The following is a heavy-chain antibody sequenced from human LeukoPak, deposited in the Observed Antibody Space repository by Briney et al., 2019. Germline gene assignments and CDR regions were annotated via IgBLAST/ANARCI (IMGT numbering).Heavy chain of an antibody. CDR2: IKQDGSEK. Sequence: PGGSLRLSCAASGFTFSSYWMSWVRQAPGKGLEWVANIKQDGSEKYYVDSVKGRFTISRDNAKNSLYLQMNSLRAEDTAVYYCARIPGFRSSWFVKEDAFDIWGQGTMVTVSS. CDR3: ARIPGFRSSWFVKEDAFDI. CDR1: GFTFSSYW. D-gene: IGHD6-13*01. J-gene: IGHJ3*02. V-gene: IGHV3-7*01.